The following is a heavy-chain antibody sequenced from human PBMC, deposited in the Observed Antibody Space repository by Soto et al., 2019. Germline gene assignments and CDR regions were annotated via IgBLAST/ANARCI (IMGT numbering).Heavy chain of an antibody. J-gene: IGHJ3*02. CDR2: IYSGGST. D-gene: IGHD4-17*01. CDR1: GFTVSTNY. CDR3: ARRDDYGDLGDAFDI. Sequence: EVQLVESGGGLIQPGGSLRLSCAASGFTVSTNYMSWVRQAPGKGLEWVSVIYSGGSTKYADSVKGRFTISRDNSKNTLYLQMNSLRAEDTAVYYCARRDDYGDLGDAFDIWAKGQWSSCLQ. V-gene: IGHV3-53*01.